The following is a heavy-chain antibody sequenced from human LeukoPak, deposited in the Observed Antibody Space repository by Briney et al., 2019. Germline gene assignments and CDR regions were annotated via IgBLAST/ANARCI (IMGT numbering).Heavy chain of an antibody. CDR2: IYYSGST. CDR1: GGSISSYY. Sequence: SETLSLTCTVSGGSISSYYWSWIRQPPGKGLEWIGYIYYSGSTNYNPSLKSRVTISVDTSKNQFSLKLSSVTAADTAVYYCARHVTRVRGYFDYWGQGTLVTASS. J-gene: IGHJ4*02. D-gene: IGHD3-10*01. V-gene: IGHV4-59*01. CDR3: ARHVTRVRGYFDY.